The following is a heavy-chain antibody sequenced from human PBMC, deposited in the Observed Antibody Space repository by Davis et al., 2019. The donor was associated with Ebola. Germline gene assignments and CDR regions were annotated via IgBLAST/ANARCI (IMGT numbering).Heavy chain of an antibody. V-gene: IGHV4-39*01. CDR3: ARGDTIFGVVIKLDAFDI. Sequence: GSLRLSCTVSGGSIISSSSYWGWIRQPPRKGLEWIGSIYYSGSTYYNPSLKSRVTISVDTSKNQFSLKLSSVTVADTAVYYCARGDTIFGVVIKLDAFDIWGQGTMVTVSS. CDR2: IYYSGST. J-gene: IGHJ3*02. CDR1: GGSIISSSSY. D-gene: IGHD3-3*01.